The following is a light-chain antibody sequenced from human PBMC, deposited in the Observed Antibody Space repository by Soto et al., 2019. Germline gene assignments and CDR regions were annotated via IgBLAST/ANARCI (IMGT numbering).Light chain of an antibody. CDR2: KAS. CDR1: QSISSW. CDR3: QQYNSYPST. Sequence: DIQMTQSPSTLSASVGDRVTITCRASQSISSWLAWYQQKPGKAPKLLIYKASDLESGVPSRFSGSGSGTDFTLTISSLQPDDFATYYCQQYNSYPSTFGQGTKVEIK. J-gene: IGKJ1*01. V-gene: IGKV1-5*03.